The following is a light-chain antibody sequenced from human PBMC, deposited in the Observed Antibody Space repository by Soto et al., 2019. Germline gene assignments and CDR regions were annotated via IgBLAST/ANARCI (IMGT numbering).Light chain of an antibody. V-gene: IGKV1-39*01. CDR2: AAS. J-gene: IGKJ1*01. Sequence: DIQMTQSPSSLSASVGDRVTITCRASQSISSSLNWYQQKPGKAPNLLIYAASSLQSGVPSRFSGSGSGTDFTLTISSLQPDDFATYYCQQSYSSLWTFGQGTKVDIK. CDR1: QSISSS. CDR3: QQSYSSLWT.